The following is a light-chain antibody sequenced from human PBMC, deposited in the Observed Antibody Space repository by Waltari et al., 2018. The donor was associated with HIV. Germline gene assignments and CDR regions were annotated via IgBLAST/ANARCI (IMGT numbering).Light chain of an antibody. CDR1: STDIGGFYY. V-gene: IGLV2-14*03. CDR2: DVN. J-gene: IGLJ3*02. Sequence: QSALTQPASVSGSPGQSITISCTGTSTDIGGFYYVSCDQQHPGKAPKLIISDVNARPSGISDRFSGSKSGNTASLTISGLQPEDEAYYHCSSYASSSALLFGGGTKLTVV. CDR3: SSYASSSALL.